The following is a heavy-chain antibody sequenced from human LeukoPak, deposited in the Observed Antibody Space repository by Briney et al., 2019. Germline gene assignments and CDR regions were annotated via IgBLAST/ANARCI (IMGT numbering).Heavy chain of an antibody. J-gene: IGHJ5*02. D-gene: IGHD3-10*01. CDR3: ARLPLLWFGEFLNGFDP. CDR1: GGSISSFY. Sequence: SETLSLTCTVSGGSISSFYWNWIRQPPGRGLEWIGYIYYNGSTKYNPSLKSRVTISVDTSMHQFSLKLSSVTAADTAVYYCARLPLLWFGEFLNGFDPWGQGTLVTVSS. V-gene: IGHV4-59*01. CDR2: IYYNGST.